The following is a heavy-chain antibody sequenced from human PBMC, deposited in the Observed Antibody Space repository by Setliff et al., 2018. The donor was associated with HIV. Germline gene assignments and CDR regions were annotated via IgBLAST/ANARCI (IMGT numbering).Heavy chain of an antibody. D-gene: IGHD4-17*01. CDR3: AALYDSGGAFDY. Sequence: GESLKISCKASGYIFANFWVGWVRQMPGKGLEWMGIIYPGDSHTMYSPSFQGHVTISTDKSISTAYLQWSSLKASDTATYYCAALYDSGGAFDYWGRGTLVTVS. CDR2: IYPGDSHT. J-gene: IGHJ4*02. CDR1: GYIFANFW. V-gene: IGHV5-51*01.